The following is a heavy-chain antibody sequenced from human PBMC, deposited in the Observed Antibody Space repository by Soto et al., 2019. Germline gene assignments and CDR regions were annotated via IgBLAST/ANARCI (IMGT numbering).Heavy chain of an antibody. V-gene: IGHV1-69*12. J-gene: IGHJ4*02. CDR1: GGTFSSYA. D-gene: IGHD5-12*01. CDR2: IIPIFGTA. CDR3: ARDHSRDGYNYRAGSGY. Sequence: QVQLVQSGAEVKKPGSSVKVSCKASGGTFSSYAISWVRQAPGQGLEWMGGIIPIFGTANYAQKFQGRVTITAXXSXSXXYRELSSLRSEDTAVYYCARDHSRDGYNYRAGSGYWGQGTLVTVSS.